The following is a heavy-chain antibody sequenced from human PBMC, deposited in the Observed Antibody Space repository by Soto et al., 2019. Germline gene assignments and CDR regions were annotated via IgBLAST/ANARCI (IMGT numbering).Heavy chain of an antibody. CDR3: AGAAYYVSGSYSGYYCYCLDG. Sequence: SVKVSCKASGGTFSSYAISWVRQAPGQGLEWMGGIIPIFGTANYAQKFQGRVTITADESTSTAYMELSSLRSEDTAVYYCAGAAYYVSGSYSGYYCYCLDGWGQGPTVTVSS. CDR2: IIPIFGTA. D-gene: IGHD3-10*01. CDR1: GGTFSSYA. V-gene: IGHV1-69*13. J-gene: IGHJ6*02.